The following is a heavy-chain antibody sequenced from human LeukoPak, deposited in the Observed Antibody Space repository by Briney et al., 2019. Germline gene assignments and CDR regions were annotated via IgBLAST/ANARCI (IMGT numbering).Heavy chain of an antibody. V-gene: IGHV3-23*01. Sequence: PGGSLRLSCAASGFTFSNYGMSWVRQAPGKGLKWVSAISGSGGSTYYADSVKGRFTISRDNSKNTLYLQMNSLRAEDTAVYYCAKRGVWELGGGYYYYYMDVWGKGTTVTISS. J-gene: IGHJ6*03. CDR3: AKRGVWELGGGYYYYYMDV. CDR1: GFTFSNYG. CDR2: ISGSGGST. D-gene: IGHD1-26*01.